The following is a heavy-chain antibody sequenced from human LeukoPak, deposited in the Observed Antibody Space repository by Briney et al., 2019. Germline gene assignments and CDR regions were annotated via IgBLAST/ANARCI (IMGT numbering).Heavy chain of an antibody. D-gene: IGHD2-21*01. J-gene: IGHJ4*02. CDR2: ISSSGSTI. CDR3: ARGPEHTAYYFDY. Sequence: GGSLRLSCAASGFTFSSYEMNWVRQAPGKGLEWVSYISSSGSTIYYADSVKGRSTISRDNAKNSLYLQMNSLRAEDTAVYYCARGPEHTAYYFDYWGQGTLVTVSS. CDR1: GFTFSSYE. V-gene: IGHV3-48*03.